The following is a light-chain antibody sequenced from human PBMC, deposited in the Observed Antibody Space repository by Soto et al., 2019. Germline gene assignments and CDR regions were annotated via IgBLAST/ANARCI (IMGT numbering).Light chain of an antibody. Sequence: EIVLTQFPGALSLSPGERVTLSCRASQTVSNTYLAWYQQKSGQAPKFLIYGASNRATGIPDRLSGSGSGKDFTLTISRLEPEDFAVYYCQQYGALPPTFGGGTKVEIK. V-gene: IGKV3-20*01. J-gene: IGKJ4*01. CDR1: QTVSNTY. CDR3: QQYGALPPT. CDR2: GAS.